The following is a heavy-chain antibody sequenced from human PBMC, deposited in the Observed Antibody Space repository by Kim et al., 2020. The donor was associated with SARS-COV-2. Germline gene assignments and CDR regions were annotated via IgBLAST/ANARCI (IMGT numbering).Heavy chain of an antibody. V-gene: IGHV3-21*01. J-gene: IGHJ4*02. CDR1: GFTFSSYS. CDR3: ARDRQDSSGWAFDY. Sequence: GGSLRLSCAASGFTFSSYSMNWVRQAPGKGLEWVSSISSSSSYIYYADSVKGRFTISRDNAKNSLYLQMNSLRAEDTAVYYCARDRQDSSGWAFDYWGQGTLVTVSS. CDR2: ISSSSSYI. D-gene: IGHD6-19*01.